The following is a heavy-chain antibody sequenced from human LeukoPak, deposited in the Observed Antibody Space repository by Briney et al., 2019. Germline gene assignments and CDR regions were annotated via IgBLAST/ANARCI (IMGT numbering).Heavy chain of an antibody. CDR1: GGTFSSYA. CDR2: IIPIFATA. CDR3: ARGTVSYYGMDV. Sequence: VKVSCKASGGTFSSYAISWVRQAPGQGLEWMGGIIPIFATANYAQKFQGRVTITTDESTSTAYMELSSLRSEDTAVYYCARGTVSYYGMDVWGQGTTVTVSS. V-gene: IGHV1-69*13. J-gene: IGHJ6*02. D-gene: IGHD4-17*01.